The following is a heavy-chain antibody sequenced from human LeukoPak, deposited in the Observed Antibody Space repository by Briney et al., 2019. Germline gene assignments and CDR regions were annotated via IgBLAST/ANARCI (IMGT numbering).Heavy chain of an antibody. CDR1: GFSLSNYW. CDR2: IKQDGSEK. V-gene: IGHV3-7*01. D-gene: IGHD7-27*01. Sequence: GGSLRLSCAASGFSLSNYWMNWVRQAPGKGLEWVANIKQDGSEKNYVDSVKGRFSISRDNAKNSLIPQMNSLRDEDTAVYYCARGVWAPFDSWGQGTLASVSS. CDR3: ARGVWAPFDS. J-gene: IGHJ4*02.